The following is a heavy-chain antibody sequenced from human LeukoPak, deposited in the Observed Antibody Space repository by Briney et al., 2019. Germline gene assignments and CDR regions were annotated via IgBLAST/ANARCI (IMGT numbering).Heavy chain of an antibody. Sequence: PSETLSLTCTVSGGSISSYYWSWIRQPPGKGLEWIGYIYYSGSTYYNPSLKSRVTISADTSKNQFSLNLNSVTAADTAVYYCARGRIAAAGNDDAFDIWGQGTMVTVSS. J-gene: IGHJ3*02. D-gene: IGHD6-13*01. CDR2: IYYSGST. CDR1: GGSISSYY. V-gene: IGHV4-59*08. CDR3: ARGRIAAAGNDDAFDI.